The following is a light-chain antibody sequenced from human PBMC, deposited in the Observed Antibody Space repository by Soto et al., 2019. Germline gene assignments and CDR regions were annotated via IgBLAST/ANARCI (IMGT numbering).Light chain of an antibody. J-gene: IGLJ7*01. Sequence: QSALTQPASVSGSPGQSITISCTGTSSDVGSHNLVSWYQQHPGQAPKLMIYEVTKRPLGVSTRFSASKSGNTASLTISGLQAEDEAHYYCCSYGGSSAVFGGGTQLTVL. CDR3: CSYGGSSAV. CDR2: EVT. CDR1: SSDVGSHNL. V-gene: IGLV2-23*02.